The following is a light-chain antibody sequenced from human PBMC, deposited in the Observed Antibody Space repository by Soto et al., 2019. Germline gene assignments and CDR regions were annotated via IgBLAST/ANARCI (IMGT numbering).Light chain of an antibody. CDR2: DVS. CDR1: QSVSRD. V-gene: IGKV3-11*01. Sequence: IVLTQSPATLSLFTGERATLSCRASQSVSRDLAWYQQNPGQAPRLLIYDVSNRATGIPARFSGSGSGTDFTLTISSLEPEDFAVYYCQQRSNGPSTFDQGTKLEIK. J-gene: IGKJ2*01. CDR3: QQRSNGPST.